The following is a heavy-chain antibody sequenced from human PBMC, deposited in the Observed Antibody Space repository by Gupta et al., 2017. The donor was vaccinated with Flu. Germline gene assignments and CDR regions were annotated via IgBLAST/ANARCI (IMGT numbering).Heavy chain of an antibody. Sequence: NWVRQVPGKGLEWIAFISGTGNSVYYADAVKGRFTISRDAAKNSVYLQMTSLRVEDTAVYYCARGYYDPVGGSYLGEFLDFWGQGTLVTVSS. D-gene: IGHD3-16*01. J-gene: IGHJ4*02. CDR2: ISGTGNSV. CDR3: ARGYYDPVGGSYLGEFLDF. V-gene: IGHV3-48*03.